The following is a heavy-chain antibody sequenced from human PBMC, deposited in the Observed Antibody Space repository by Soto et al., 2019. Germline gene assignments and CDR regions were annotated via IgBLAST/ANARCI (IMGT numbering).Heavy chain of an antibody. CDR1: GYTFTSYY. D-gene: IGHD3-22*01. Sequence: ASVKVSCKASGYTFTSYYLSWVRQAPGQGLEWMGIINPGGTGTTYAQKFQDRVTMTRDTSTSTVYMQLSSLRSDDTAMYYCARGRYDSRGNFVAYFDYWGQGTLVTVSS. CDR3: ARGRYDSRGNFVAYFDY. V-gene: IGHV1-46*01. CDR2: INPGGTGT. J-gene: IGHJ4*02.